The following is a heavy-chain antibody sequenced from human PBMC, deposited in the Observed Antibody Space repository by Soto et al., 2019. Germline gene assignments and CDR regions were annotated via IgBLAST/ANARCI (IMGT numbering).Heavy chain of an antibody. J-gene: IGHJ5*02. Sequence: PGESLKISCRGSGYSCTSYWIGWVRQMPGKGLEWMGIIYPGDSDTRYSPSFQGQVTISADKSISTAYLQWSSLKASDTAMYYCARLIMGSTSTNQGWFDPWGQGTLVTAPQ. CDR3: ARLIMGSTSTNQGWFDP. D-gene: IGHD2-2*01. CDR2: IYPGDSDT. V-gene: IGHV5-51*01. CDR1: GYSCTSYW.